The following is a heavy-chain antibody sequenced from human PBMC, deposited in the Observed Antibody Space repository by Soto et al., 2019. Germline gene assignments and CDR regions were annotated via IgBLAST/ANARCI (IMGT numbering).Heavy chain of an antibody. V-gene: IGHV4-34*01. CDR2: INHSGST. J-gene: IGHJ4*02. Sequence: SETLSLTCAVYGGSFSGYYWSWIRQPPGKGLEWIGEINHSGSTNYNPSLKSRVTISVDTSKNQFSLKLSSVTAADTAVYYCARVSVRWNFDYWGQGTLVTVS. CDR1: GGSFSGYY. CDR3: ARVSVRWNFDY. D-gene: IGHD4-17*01.